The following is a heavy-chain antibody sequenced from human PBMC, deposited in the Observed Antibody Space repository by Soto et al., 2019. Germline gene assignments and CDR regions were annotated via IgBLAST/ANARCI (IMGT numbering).Heavy chain of an antibody. CDR3: GRAVIQRGPHVDYGMDV. D-gene: IGHD3-16*02. V-gene: IGHV4-30-4*01. CDR2: IYYSGTT. J-gene: IGHJ6*04. CDR1: GGSISSGDYY. Sequence: PSETLSLTCTVSGGSISSGDYYWSWIRQPPGKGLEWIGYIYYSGTTYYNPSLKSRVTISVDTSKNQFSLKVSSVTAADTAGYYWGRAVIQRGPHVDYGMDVWGKATTVTVSS.